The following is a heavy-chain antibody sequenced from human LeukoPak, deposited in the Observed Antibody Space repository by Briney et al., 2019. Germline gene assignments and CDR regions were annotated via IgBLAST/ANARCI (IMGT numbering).Heavy chain of an antibody. CDR1: GFTFSSYG. V-gene: IGHV3-7*03. CDR3: ARGRIGATSFDY. Sequence: GGSLRLSCAASGFTFSSYGMHWVRQAPGKGLEWVANIKQDGSEKYFVDSVKGRFTISRDNAKNSLYLQMNSLRAEDTAVYYCARGRIGATSFDYWGQGTLVTVSS. J-gene: IGHJ4*02. D-gene: IGHD3-16*01. CDR2: IKQDGSEK.